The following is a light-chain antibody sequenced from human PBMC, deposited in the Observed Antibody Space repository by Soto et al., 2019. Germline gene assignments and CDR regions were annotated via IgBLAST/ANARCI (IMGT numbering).Light chain of an antibody. CDR1: GPDVGGYNY. J-gene: IGLJ3*02. CDR3: SSYTSSYTWV. Sequence: QSVLTQPASVSGSPGQSITLSCTGSGPDVGGYNYVSWYQQYPGEAPKLLIFEVSNRPSGVSDRFSASKSGNTASLTISGLQAEDEGDYYCSSYTSSYTWVFGGGTKVTVL. CDR2: EVS. V-gene: IGLV2-14*01.